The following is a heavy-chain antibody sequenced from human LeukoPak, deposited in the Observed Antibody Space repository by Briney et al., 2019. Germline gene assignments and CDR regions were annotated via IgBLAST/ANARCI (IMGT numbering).Heavy chain of an antibody. Sequence: PGGSLRLSCAASGFTVTSNYMNWVRQAPGEGLEWVSVIYSGGTTFYADSVKGRFTTSRDSSNNTLYLQMNSLRVEDTAVYYCARERVRGNAFDIWGQGTRVTVSS. V-gene: IGHV3-66*01. CDR2: IYSGGTT. CDR3: ARERVRGNAFDI. CDR1: GFTVTSNY. J-gene: IGHJ3*02. D-gene: IGHD3-10*01.